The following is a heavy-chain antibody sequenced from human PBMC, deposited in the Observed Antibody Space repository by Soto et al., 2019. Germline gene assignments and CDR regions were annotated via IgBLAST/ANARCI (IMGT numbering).Heavy chain of an antibody. J-gene: IGHJ4*02. CDR3: ARGKSLITYVDY. Sequence: SETLSLTCTVSGGSISGYYWTWIRQPPGKGLEYIGYISYSGSTNYNPSLKSRVTISVDTSKNQFSLKLSSVTAADTAVYYCARGKSLITYVDYWGQGALVTVS. V-gene: IGHV4-59*01. CDR1: GGSISGYY. CDR2: ISYSGST. D-gene: IGHD1-20*01.